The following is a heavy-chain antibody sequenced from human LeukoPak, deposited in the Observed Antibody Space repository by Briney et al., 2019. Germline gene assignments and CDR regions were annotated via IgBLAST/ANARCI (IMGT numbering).Heavy chain of an antibody. CDR3: TREAAAGIDY. V-gene: IGHV3-7*01. CDR2: IKQDGSEK. CDR1: GFRFSGHA. D-gene: IGHD6-13*01. J-gene: IGHJ4*02. Sequence: GGSLRLSCAASGFRFSGHAMSWVRQAPGKGLEWVANIKQDGSEKYYLDSVKGRFTISRDNAKNSLYLQMNSLRAEDTAVYFCTREAAAGIDYWGQGTLVTVSS.